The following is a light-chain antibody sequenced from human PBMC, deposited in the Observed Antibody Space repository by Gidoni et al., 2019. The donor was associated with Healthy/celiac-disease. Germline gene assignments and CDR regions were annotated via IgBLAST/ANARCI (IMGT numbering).Light chain of an antibody. V-gene: IGKV2-28*01. CDR3: MQALQTPWT. CDR1: QSLLHSNGYNS. Sequence: IVMTQSPLSLPVTHGEPASISCRSSQSLLHSNGYNSLDWYLQKPGQSPQLLIYLGSNRASGVPDRFSGSGSGTDFTLKISRVEAEDVGVYYCMQALQTPWTFGQGTKVEIK. CDR2: LGS. J-gene: IGKJ1*01.